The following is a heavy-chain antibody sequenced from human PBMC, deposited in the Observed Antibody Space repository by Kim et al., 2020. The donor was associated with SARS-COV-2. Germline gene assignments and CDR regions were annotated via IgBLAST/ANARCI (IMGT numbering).Heavy chain of an antibody. Sequence: VKSRITINPDTSKNQFSLQLNSVTPEDTAVYYCARVEMGGFGEFGYYFDYWGQGTLVTVSS. V-gene: IGHV6-1*01. J-gene: IGHJ4*02. CDR3: ARVEMGGFGEFGYYFDY. D-gene: IGHD3-10*01.